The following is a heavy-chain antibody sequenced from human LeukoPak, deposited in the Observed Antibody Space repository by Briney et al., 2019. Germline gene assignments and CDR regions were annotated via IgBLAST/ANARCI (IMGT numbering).Heavy chain of an antibody. V-gene: IGHV4-4*09. CDR3: ARPSSSGWYGGFDP. Sequence: SETLSLTCTVSGGSISNYYLSWIRQPPGKGLEWIGHIYTSGSPSYNPSLKSRATISVDTSNNQFSLKLSSVPAADTAVYYCARPSSSGWYGGFDPWGQGTLVTVSS. J-gene: IGHJ5*02. CDR1: GGSISNYY. CDR2: IYTSGSP. D-gene: IGHD6-19*01.